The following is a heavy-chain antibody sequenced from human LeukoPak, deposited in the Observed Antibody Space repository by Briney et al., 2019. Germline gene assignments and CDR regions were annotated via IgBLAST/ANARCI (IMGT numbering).Heavy chain of an antibody. CDR2: INHDGGDK. CDR3: ARDRVERGYKCFDY. CDR1: GFIFRNYW. J-gene: IGHJ4*02. V-gene: IGHV3-7*01. Sequence: QSGGSLRLSCVASGFIFRNYWMSGVRQAPGKGLEWVANINHDGGDKNYVDSVKGRFTISRDNAKNSLCLQMNSLRDEDTAVYYCARDRVERGYKCFDYWGQGTLVTVSS. D-gene: IGHD5-18*01.